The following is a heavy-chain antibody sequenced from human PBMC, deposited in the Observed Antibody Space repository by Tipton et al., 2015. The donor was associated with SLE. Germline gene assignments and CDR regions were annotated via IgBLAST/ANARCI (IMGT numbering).Heavy chain of an antibody. Sequence: TLSLTCTVSGGSISSGSYYWSWIRQPAGKGLEWIGYIYYSGSTYYNPSLKRRVTISVDTSKNQFSLKLSSVTAADTAVYYCARGGRFLEWLTYWGQGTLVTVSS. V-gene: IGHV4-61*10. CDR2: IYYSGST. D-gene: IGHD3-3*01. CDR3: ARGGRFLEWLTY. CDR1: GGSISSGSYY. J-gene: IGHJ4*02.